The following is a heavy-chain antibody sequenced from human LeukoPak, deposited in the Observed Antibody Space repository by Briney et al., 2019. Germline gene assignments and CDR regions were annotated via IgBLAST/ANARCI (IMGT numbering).Heavy chain of an antibody. V-gene: IGHV1-3*01. CDR2: INAGNGNT. J-gene: IGHJ3*02. CDR1: GYTFTSYA. Sequence: VASVKVSCKASGYTFTSYAMHWVRQAPGQRLEWMGWINAGNGNTKYSQKFQGRVTITRDTSASTAYMELSSLRSEGTAVYYCARVGSGSYYLGAYGSFDIWGQGTMVTVSS. CDR3: ARVGSGSYYLGAYGSFDI. D-gene: IGHD1-26*01.